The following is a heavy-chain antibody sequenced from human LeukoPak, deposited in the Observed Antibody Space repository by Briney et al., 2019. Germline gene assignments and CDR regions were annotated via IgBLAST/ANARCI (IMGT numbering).Heavy chain of an antibody. Sequence: GASVKVSCKASGYTFTGYFMHWVRQAPGQGLEWMGWINPNSGDTNYAQNFQGRVTMTRDTSISTAYMDLSRLKFDDTALYYCARVVGKTDWGQGTLVTVSS. J-gene: IGHJ4*02. CDR3: ARVVGKTD. CDR1: GYTFTGYF. V-gene: IGHV1-2*02. CDR2: INPNSGDT. D-gene: IGHD1-26*01.